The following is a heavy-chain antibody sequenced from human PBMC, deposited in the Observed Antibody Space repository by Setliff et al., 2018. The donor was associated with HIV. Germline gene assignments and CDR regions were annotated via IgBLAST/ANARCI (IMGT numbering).Heavy chain of an antibody. Sequence: PSETLSLTCSVSGGSISSGDYYWSWVRQAPGKGLEWVSAISGSGGSTYYADSVKGRFTISRDNSKNTLYLQMNSLRAEDTAVYYCAKESRQITMIVVVFDYWGQGTLVTVSS. D-gene: IGHD3-22*01. J-gene: IGHJ4*02. CDR3: AKESRQITMIVVVFDY. CDR2: ISGSGGST. CDR1: GGSISSGDYY. V-gene: IGHV3-23*01.